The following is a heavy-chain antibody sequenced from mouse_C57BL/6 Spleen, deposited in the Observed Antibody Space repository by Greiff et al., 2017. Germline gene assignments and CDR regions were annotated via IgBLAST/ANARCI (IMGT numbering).Heavy chain of an antibody. CDR1: GFSLTSYG. J-gene: IGHJ3*01. CDR2: IWSGGST. Sequence: VKLVESGPGLVQPSQSLSITCTVSGFSLTSYGVHWVRQPPGKGLEWLGVIWSGGSTDYNAAFISRLSISKDNSKSQVFFKMNSLQADDTAIYYCAKEGDYDDEAWFAYWGQGTLVTVSA. CDR3: AKEGDYDDEAWFAY. V-gene: IGHV2-4*01. D-gene: IGHD2-4*01.